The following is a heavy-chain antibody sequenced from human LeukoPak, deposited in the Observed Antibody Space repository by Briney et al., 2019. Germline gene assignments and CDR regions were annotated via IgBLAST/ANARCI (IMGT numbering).Heavy chain of an antibody. CDR2: INPNSGGT. CDR3: AADTGFGFDP. D-gene: IGHD1-14*01. V-gene: IGHV1-2*02. CDR1: GYTFTGYY. Sequence: ASVKVSCKASGYTFTGYYMHWVRQAPGQGLEWTGWINPNSGGTNYAQKFQGRVTMTRDTSISTAYMELSSLRSEDTAVYYCAADTGFGFDPWGQGTLVTVSS. J-gene: IGHJ5*02.